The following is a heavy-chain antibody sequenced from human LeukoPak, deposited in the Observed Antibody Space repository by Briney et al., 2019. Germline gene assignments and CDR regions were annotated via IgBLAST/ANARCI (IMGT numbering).Heavy chain of an antibody. J-gene: IGHJ4*02. Sequence: PGGSLRRSGAASGFTFSSYGMHWVRQAPGKGLEWVAFIRYDGSNKYYADSVKGRFTISRDNSKNTLYLQMNSLRAEDTAVYYCAKDPSGSYYSLPDYWGQGTLVTVSS. V-gene: IGHV3-30*02. CDR3: AKDPSGSYYSLPDY. D-gene: IGHD1-26*01. CDR2: IRYDGSNK. CDR1: GFTFSSYG.